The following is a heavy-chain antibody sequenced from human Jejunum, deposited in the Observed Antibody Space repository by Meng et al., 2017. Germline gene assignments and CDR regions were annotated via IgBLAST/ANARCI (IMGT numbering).Heavy chain of an antibody. V-gene: IGHV4-31*01. CDR2: IYYSGTT. Sequence: QVQLQESGPGLVKPSQTLSLTCTVSGGSISSGDYYWTWIRQHPGKGLEWIGYIYYSGTTYYNPSLKSLLIISLDKSKNQFSLKLTSATAADTAVYYCARAGCRGGRCRFDDWGQGALVTVSS. CDR1: GGSISSGDYY. J-gene: IGHJ4*02. CDR3: ARAGCRGGRCRFDD. D-gene: IGHD2-15*01.